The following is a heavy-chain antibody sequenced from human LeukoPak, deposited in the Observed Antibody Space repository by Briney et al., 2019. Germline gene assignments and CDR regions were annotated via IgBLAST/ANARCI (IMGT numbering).Heavy chain of an antibody. CDR2: IIPIFGTA. J-gene: IGHJ5*02. Sequence: SVKVSCKASGGTFSSYAISWVRQAPGQGLEWMGGIIPIFGTANYAQKFQGRVTITADESTSTAYMELSSLRSEDTAVYYCAREGGDEIAAALNWFDPWGQGTLVTVSS. D-gene: IGHD6-13*01. V-gene: IGHV1-69*01. CDR3: AREGGDEIAAALNWFDP. CDR1: GGTFSSYA.